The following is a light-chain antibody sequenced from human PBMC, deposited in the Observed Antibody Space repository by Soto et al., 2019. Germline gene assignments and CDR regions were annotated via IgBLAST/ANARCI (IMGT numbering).Light chain of an antibody. V-gene: IGKV3-11*01. Sequence: ETVLTQSPGTLSVSLVERATLSCRASQSVSSYLAWYQQKDGEAPRLLIDEGSNRATGIPTRFSGIASGTDGTITISSLEKEDGAVYDGQQRNNWTWTFGQGTKVDIK. J-gene: IGKJ1*01. CDR3: QQRNNWTWT. CDR2: EGS. CDR1: QSVSSY.